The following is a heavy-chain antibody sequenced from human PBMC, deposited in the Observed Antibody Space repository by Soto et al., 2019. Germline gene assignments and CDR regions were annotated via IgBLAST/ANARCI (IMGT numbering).Heavy chain of an antibody. D-gene: IGHD5-12*01. J-gene: IGHJ3*02. Sequence: EVQLVESGGGLVKPGGSLRLSCAASGFTFSTYSMNWVRQAPGKGLEWVSSISSSSSYIYYTDSVKGRFTISRDNAKNSLYLQMNSLRAEDTAVYYCARAQGSGYSGDGSFDIWGQGTMVTVSS. CDR1: GFTFSTYS. CDR3: ARAQGSGYSGDGSFDI. CDR2: ISSSSSYI. V-gene: IGHV3-21*01.